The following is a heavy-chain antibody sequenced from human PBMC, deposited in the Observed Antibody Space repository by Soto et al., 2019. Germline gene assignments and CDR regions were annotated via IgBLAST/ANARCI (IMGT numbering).Heavy chain of an antibody. CDR1: GFTFNNYN. V-gene: IGHV3-21*01. D-gene: IGHD3-16*01. J-gene: IGHJ3*01. CDR2: IAARGSGYR. CDR3: ARDLEGADVFDL. Sequence: SLRLSCATSGFTFNNYNMNWVRQAPGKGLEWVSSIAARGSGYRYYAESVKGRFTITRDVAKNSLYLQMNNLRADDTALYYCARDLEGADVFDLWGQGTLVTGS.